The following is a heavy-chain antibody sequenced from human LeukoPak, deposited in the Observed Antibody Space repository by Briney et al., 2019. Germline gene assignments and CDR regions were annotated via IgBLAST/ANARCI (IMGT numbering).Heavy chain of an antibody. Sequence: PGGSLRLSCAASGFTFSNYGIHWVRQAPGKGLEWVAVIWYDGSNKYYADSMKGRFTISRDNSKNTLYLRMNSLRAEDTAVYYCAREAVAKDYYYYMDVWGKGTTVLVSS. CDR3: AREAVAKDYYYYMDV. J-gene: IGHJ6*03. CDR2: IWYDGSNK. V-gene: IGHV3-33*01. CDR1: GFTFSNYG.